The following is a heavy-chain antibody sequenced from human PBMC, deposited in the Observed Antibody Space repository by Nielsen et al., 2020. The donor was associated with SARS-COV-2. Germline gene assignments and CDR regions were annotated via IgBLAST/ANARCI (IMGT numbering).Heavy chain of an antibody. CDR1: GYTFTSYY. V-gene: IGHV1-46*01. D-gene: IGHD6-6*01. CDR2: INPSGGST. CDR3: ARGNTYFMAARPLLDS. Sequence: ASVKVSCKASGYTFTSYYMHWVRQAPGQGLDWMGIINPSGGSTSYAQKFQGRVTMTRDTSTSTVYMELNRLTSEDTAVYFCARGNTYFMAARPLLDSWGQGTLVTVSS. J-gene: IGHJ4*02.